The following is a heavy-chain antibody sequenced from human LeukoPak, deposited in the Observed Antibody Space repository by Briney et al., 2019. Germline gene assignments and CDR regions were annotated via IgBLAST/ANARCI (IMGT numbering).Heavy chain of an antibody. CDR3: AKDPLVVVTAIPGFNAFDI. CDR2: ISGSGGST. CDR1: GFTFSSYG. D-gene: IGHD2-21*02. J-gene: IGHJ3*02. V-gene: IGHV3-23*01. Sequence: GGSLRLSCAASGFTFSSYGMSWVRQAPGKGLEWVSAISGSGGSTYYADSVKGRFTISRDNSKNTLYLQMNSLRAEDTAVYYCAKDPLVVVTAIPGFNAFDIWGQGTMVTVSS.